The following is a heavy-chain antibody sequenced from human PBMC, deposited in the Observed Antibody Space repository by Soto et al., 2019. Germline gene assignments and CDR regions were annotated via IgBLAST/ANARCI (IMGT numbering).Heavy chain of an antibody. D-gene: IGHD6-13*01. V-gene: IGHV3-66*01. CDR2: IDRGGTT. CDR1: GFTVSTYY. Sequence: EVLMVESGGDWVQPGGSLRLSCAASGFTVSTYYMGWVRQAPEKGLEWVSIIDRGGTTDYTDSVKGRFTISRDNSKNTLYLQMNSLRPEDTAVYYCARDPYSRIAGAWGQGTLVTVSS. J-gene: IGHJ5*02. CDR3: ARDPYSRIAGA.